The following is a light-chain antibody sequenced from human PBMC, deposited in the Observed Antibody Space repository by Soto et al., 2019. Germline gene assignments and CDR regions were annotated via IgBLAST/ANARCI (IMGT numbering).Light chain of an antibody. V-gene: IGLV2-14*03. CDR2: DVS. CDR3: SSYGASSTL. CDR1: SSDIGLYNQ. J-gene: IGLJ2*01. Sequence: QSALTQPASVSGSPGQSITIPCTRSSSDIGLYNQVSLYQQHPGKAPKLLIYDVSYRPSGTSDRFSGSKSGNTASLTISGLQPEDEADYYCSSYGASSTLFGGGTKVTVL.